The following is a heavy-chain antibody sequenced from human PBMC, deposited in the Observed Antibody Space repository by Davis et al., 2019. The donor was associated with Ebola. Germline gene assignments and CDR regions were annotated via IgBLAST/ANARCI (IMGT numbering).Heavy chain of an antibody. D-gene: IGHD1-14*01. J-gene: IGHJ4*02. CDR1: EFTLSSYG. V-gene: IGHV3-33*03. CDR2: TWSDGSSK. CDR3: VKASGFGNHPLNG. Sequence: GESLKISCVASEFTLSSYGMHWVRQAPGKGLEWVAVTWSDGSSKFYTDSVKGRFTISRDNARNSLYLQMNSLRAEDTAFYYCVKASGFGNHPLNGWGQGTLVTVSS.